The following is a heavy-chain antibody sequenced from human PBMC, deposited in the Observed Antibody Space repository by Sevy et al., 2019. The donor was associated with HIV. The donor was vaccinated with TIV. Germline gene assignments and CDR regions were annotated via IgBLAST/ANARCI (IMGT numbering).Heavy chain of an antibody. Sequence: GGSLRLSCAVSGFTVSGNYMNWVRQAPGKGLEWVSIIYIAGRTYYADSVRGRFTISRDKAKNTLYLQMNSLRVEDTAVYYCVREDLVLGEDNYYGMDVWGQGTTVTVSS. CDR2: IYIAGRT. J-gene: IGHJ6*02. D-gene: IGHD3-16*01. CDR3: VREDLVLGEDNYYGMDV. CDR1: GFTVSGNY. V-gene: IGHV3-53*01.